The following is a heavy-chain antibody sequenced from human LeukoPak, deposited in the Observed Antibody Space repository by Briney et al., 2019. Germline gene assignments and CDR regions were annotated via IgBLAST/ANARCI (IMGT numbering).Heavy chain of an antibody. D-gene: IGHD6-6*01. CDR3: ARSKGSSFRSPFDY. CDR2: ISSSSSYI. J-gene: IGHJ4*02. CDR1: GFTFSSYS. Sequence: PGGSLRLSCAASGFTFSSYSMNWVRQAPGKGLEWGTSISSSSSYIYYADSVKGRFTISRDNAKNSLYLQMNSLRAEDTAVYYCARSKGSSFRSPFDYWGQGTLVTVSS. V-gene: IGHV3-21*01.